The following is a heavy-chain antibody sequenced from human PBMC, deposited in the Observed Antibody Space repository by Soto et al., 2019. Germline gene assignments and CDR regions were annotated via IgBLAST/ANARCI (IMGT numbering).Heavy chain of an antibody. D-gene: IGHD3-3*01. Sequence: SVKVSCKASGGTFSSYAINWVRQTPGQGLEWLGGFIPVYRTLNYAQKFQGRVTITADESTGTAYMTLSSLASDDTAVYYCATGVIWIGYFTVDSWGQGTRVTVSS. CDR3: ATGVIWIGYFTVDS. CDR2: FIPVYRTL. J-gene: IGHJ4*02. V-gene: IGHV1-69*13. CDR1: GGTFSSYA.